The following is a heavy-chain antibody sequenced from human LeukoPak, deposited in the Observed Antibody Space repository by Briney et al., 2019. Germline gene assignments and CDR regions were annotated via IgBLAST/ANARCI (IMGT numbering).Heavy chain of an antibody. CDR2: IQFGGTNK. CDR1: GFTFSHYG. D-gene: IGHD2-2*01. CDR3: AKGSIPAAITYYMDV. V-gene: IGHV3-30*02. Sequence: GGSLRLSCAASGFTFSHYGMHWVRQAPGKGLEWFAFIQFGGTNKYYADPVQGRFVISRDNSNNPLFLQMNSLRRDDTAVYFCAKGSIPAAITYYMDVWGKGSTVTVSS. J-gene: IGHJ6*03.